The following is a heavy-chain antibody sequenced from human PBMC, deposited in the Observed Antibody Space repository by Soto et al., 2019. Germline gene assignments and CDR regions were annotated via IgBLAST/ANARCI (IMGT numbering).Heavy chain of an antibody. CDR3: ARDGVFEYSSSSPYYYYMDV. CDR2: IYYSGST. V-gene: IGHV4-59*01. J-gene: IGHJ6*03. CDR1: GGSISSYY. Sequence: SETLSLTCTVSGGSISSYYWSWIRQPPGKGLEWIGYIYYSGSTNYNPSLKSRVTISVDTSKNQFSLKLSSVTAADTAVYYCARDGVFEYSSSSPYYYYMDVWGKGTTVTVYS. D-gene: IGHD6-6*01.